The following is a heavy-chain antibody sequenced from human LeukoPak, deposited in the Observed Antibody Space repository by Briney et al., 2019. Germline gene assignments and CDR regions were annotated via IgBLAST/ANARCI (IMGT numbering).Heavy chain of an antibody. CDR1: GYRFTSYW. CDR2: IYPGDSDT. Sequence: GGSLQISCKGSGYRFTSYWIGWVRQMPGKGLEWMGIIYPGDSDTRYSPSFQGQVTISADKSISTAYLQWSSLKASDTAMYYCARLRNDFWSGYDFDYWGQGTLVTVSS. CDR3: ARLRNDFWSGYDFDY. V-gene: IGHV5-51*01. J-gene: IGHJ4*02. D-gene: IGHD3-3*01.